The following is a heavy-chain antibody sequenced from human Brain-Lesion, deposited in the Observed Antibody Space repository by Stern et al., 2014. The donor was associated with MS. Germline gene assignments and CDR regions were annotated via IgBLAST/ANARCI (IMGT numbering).Heavy chain of an antibody. CDR1: GFTFRNYG. D-gene: IGHD3-22*01. Sequence: QVQLVQSGGGVVQPGRSLRLSCAASGFTFRNYGMHWVRQAPGKGLAWVAVISSDGSNKYYADSVKGRFTISRDNSKNTLYLQMHSLRTEDTAVYYCAKGRFPYYYDTSGYYAPLDYWGQGTLVTVSS. J-gene: IGHJ4*02. V-gene: IGHV3-30*18. CDR2: ISSDGSNK. CDR3: AKGRFPYYYDTSGYYAPLDY.